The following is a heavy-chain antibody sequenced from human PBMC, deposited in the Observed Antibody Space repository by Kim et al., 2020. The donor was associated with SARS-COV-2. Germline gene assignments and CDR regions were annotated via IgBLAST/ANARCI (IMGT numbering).Heavy chain of an antibody. V-gene: IGHV5-51*01. D-gene: IGHD6-6*01. J-gene: IGHJ4*02. CDR1: GYSFTSYW. CDR2: IYPGDSDT. CDR3: ALFYLSTAADPEQFDY. Sequence: GESLKISCKGSGYSFTSYWIGWVRQMPGKGLEWMGIIYPGDSDTRYSPSFQGQVTISADKSISTAYLQWSSLKASDTAMYYCALFYLSTAADPEQFDYWGQGTLVTVSS.